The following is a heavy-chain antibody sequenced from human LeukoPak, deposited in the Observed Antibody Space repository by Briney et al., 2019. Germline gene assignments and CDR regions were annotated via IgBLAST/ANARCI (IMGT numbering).Heavy chain of an antibody. CDR1: GFTFSSYW. D-gene: IGHD2-15*01. CDR2: INTDGRTT. Sequence: PGGSLTLSCAASGFTFSSYWMHWVRQAPGGGLMWVSRINTDGRTTNYADSVKGRLTISRDNAKNTLYLLLSSLRAEDTAVYYCARAQAYCSGGSCYSMGFDSWGQGTLVTVSS. CDR3: ARAQAYCSGGSCYSMGFDS. J-gene: IGHJ4*02. V-gene: IGHV3-74*01.